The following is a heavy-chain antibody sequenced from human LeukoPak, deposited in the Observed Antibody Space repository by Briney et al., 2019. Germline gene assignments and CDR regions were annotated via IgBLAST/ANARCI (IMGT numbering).Heavy chain of an antibody. CDR2: IRYDGSNK. CDR3: AKEDDRGGYCTNGVCYPLDY. J-gene: IGHJ4*02. CDR1: GFTFSSYA. D-gene: IGHD2-8*01. V-gene: IGHV3-30*02. Sequence: PGGSLRLSCAASGFTFSSYAMHWVRQAPGKGLEWVAFIRYDGSNKYYADSVKGRFTISRDNSKNTLYLQMNSLRAEDTAVYYCAKEDDRGGYCTNGVCYPLDYWGQGTLVTVSP.